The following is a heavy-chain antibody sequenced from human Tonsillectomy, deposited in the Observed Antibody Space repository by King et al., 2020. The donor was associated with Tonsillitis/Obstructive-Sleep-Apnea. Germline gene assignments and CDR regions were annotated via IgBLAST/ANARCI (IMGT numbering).Heavy chain of an antibody. J-gene: IGHJ6*02. CDR3: ARLRPMPLMMDV. CDR2: IYYSGST. Sequence: QLQESGPGLVKPSETLSLTCNVSGGSINSYYWSWIRQPPGKGLEWIGYIYYSGSTNYNPSLKSRVTISVDTSKNQFSLNLSSVTAADTAVYFCARLRPMPLMMDVWGQGTTVTVSS. CDR1: GGSINSYY. V-gene: IGHV4-59*01. D-gene: IGHD2-2*01.